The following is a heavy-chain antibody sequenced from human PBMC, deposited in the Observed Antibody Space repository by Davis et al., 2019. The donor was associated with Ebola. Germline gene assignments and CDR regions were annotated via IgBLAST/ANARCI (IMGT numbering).Heavy chain of an antibody. V-gene: IGHV3-33*06. CDR2: IWYDGSNK. Sequence: GESLKISCAASGFTFSSYGMHWVRQAPGKGLEWVAVIWYDGSNKYYADSVKGRFTISRDNSKNTLYLQMNSLRAEDTAVYYCAKVVVIPGVYFDYWGQGTLVTVSS. J-gene: IGHJ4*02. CDR3: AKVVVIPGVYFDY. CDR1: GFTFSSYG. D-gene: IGHD3-22*01.